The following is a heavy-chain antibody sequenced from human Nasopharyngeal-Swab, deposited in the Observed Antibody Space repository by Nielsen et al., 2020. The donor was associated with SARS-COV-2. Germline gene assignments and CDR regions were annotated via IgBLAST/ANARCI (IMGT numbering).Heavy chain of an antibody. D-gene: IGHD3-10*01. CDR1: GGSISSYY. CDR2: IYYSGST. V-gene: IGHV4-59*13. CDR3: ARGREVRGVIITPYGMDV. Sequence: SETLSLTCTVSGGSISSYYWSWIRQPPGKGLEWIGYIYYSGSTNYNPSLKSRVTISADTSKNQFSLKLSSVTAADTAVYYCARGREVRGVIITPYGMDVWGQGTTVTVSS. J-gene: IGHJ6*02.